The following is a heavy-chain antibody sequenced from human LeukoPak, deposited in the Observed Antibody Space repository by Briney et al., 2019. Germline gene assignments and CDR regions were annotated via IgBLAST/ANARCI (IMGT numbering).Heavy chain of an antibody. CDR1: GYTFTSYD. J-gene: IGHJ6*03. CDR3: ARGVRWLLGDYYCYMDV. V-gene: IGHV1-8*01. Sequence: GASVKVSCKASGYTFTSYDINWVRQATGQGLEWMGWMNPNSGNTGYAQKFQGRVTMTRNTSISTAYMELSSLRSEDTAVYYCARGVRWLLGDYYCYMDVWGKGTTVTVSS. D-gene: IGHD5-12*01. CDR2: MNPNSGNT.